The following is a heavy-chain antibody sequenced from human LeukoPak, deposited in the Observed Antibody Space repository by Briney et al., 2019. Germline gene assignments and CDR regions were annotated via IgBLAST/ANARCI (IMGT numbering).Heavy chain of an antibody. V-gene: IGHV1-46*04. D-gene: IGHD2-15*01. CDR2: INPIGGYT. CDR1: GYTFTSYY. Sequence: ASVKVSCRASGYTFTSYYMYWVRQAPGQGLEWMGKINPIGGYTNYAQKLQDRVTMTRDMSTSTVYMELSSLRSEDTAVYYCAREKTGYCSGGTCYSGIIGHWGQGTLVTVSS. CDR3: AREKTGYCSGGTCYSGIIGH. J-gene: IGHJ4*02.